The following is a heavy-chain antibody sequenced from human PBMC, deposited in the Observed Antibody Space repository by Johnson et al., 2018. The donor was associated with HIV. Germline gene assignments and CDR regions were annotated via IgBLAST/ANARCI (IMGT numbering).Heavy chain of an antibody. CDR3: ARDTTMIVVSDAFDI. CDR2: IRSKAYGGTT. V-gene: IGHV3-49*04. Sequence: VQLVESGGGLVQPGRSLRLSCTASGFTFGDYAMSWVRQAPGKGLEWVGFIRSKAYGGTTEYAASVKGRFTISRDDSKSIAYLQMNSLKTEDTAVYYCARDTTMIVVSDAFDIWGQGTMVTVSS. CDR1: GFTFGDYA. D-gene: IGHD3-22*01. J-gene: IGHJ3*02.